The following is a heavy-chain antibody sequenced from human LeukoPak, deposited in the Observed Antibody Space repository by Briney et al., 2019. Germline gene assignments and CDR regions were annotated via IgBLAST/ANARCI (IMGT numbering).Heavy chain of an antibody. V-gene: IGHV1-46*01. D-gene: IGHD6-13*01. Sequence: GASVKVSCKASGYTFTSYYMHWVRQAPGQGLEWMGIINPSGGSTSYAQKFQGRVTMTRDMSTSTVYMELSNVRSEDTAVYYCARVGAAGNDAFDIWGQGTMVTVSS. J-gene: IGHJ3*02. CDR2: INPSGGST. CDR1: GYTFTSYY. CDR3: ARVGAAGNDAFDI.